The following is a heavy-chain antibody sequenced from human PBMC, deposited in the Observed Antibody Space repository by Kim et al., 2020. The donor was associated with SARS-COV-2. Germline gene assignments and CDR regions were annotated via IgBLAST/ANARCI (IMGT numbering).Heavy chain of an antibody. D-gene: IGHD3-22*01. V-gene: IGHV1-2*06. CDR3: ARVLGCYSDWGYFVH. Sequence: ASVKVSCKASGYNFADSWLHWVRQAPGQGPEWIGRILPKTGGVNFAQRFQGRISMTGDTSIRAAYMKLSGLTSDDTAVYYCARVLGCYSDWGYFVHWGQGTQVTVSS. CDR2: ILPKTGGV. CDR1: GYNFADSW. J-gene: IGHJ4*02.